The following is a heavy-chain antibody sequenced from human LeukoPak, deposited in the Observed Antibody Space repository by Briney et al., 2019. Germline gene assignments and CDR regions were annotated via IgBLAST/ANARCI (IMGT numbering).Heavy chain of an antibody. CDR3: AKALDIVVVPAAIPDHYYYGMDV. D-gene: IGHD2-2*01. Sequence: GGSLRLSCAASGFTFSSYAMSWVRQAPGKGLEWVSGISGSGGSTYYADSVKGRFTISRDNSKNTLYLQMNSLRAEDTAVYYCAKALDIVVVPAAIPDHYYYGMDVWGQGTTVTVSS. V-gene: IGHV3-23*01. CDR2: ISGSGGST. J-gene: IGHJ6*02. CDR1: GFTFSSYA.